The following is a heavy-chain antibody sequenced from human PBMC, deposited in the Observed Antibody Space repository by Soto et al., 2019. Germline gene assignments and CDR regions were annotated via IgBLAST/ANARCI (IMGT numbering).Heavy chain of an antibody. V-gene: IGHV3-23*01. CDR2: VDGSGGAT. Sequence: QVLDSGGDLVQPGGSLRLSCAASGFTFSTTDMSWVRQAPGKGLEWVSTVDGSGGATHYADSVKGRFTISRDNSKNTVFLQMSSLRADDTGVYYCAKNTGWFNTWGQGTLVTVSS. J-gene: IGHJ5*02. D-gene: IGHD4-17*01. CDR3: AKNTGWFNT. CDR1: GFTFSTTD.